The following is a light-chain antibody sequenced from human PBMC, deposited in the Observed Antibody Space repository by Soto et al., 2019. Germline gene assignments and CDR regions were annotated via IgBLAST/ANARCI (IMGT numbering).Light chain of an antibody. Sequence: QLVLTQPASVSGSPGQSITISCTGTTSDVGGYDFVSWYQQHPGKAPKLIIYEVSNRPSGVSNRFSASKSGNTASLTISGLQAEDEADYFCTSYSSSNNFDVVFGGGTKLTVL. V-gene: IGLV2-14*01. CDR2: EVS. CDR3: TSYSSSNNFDVV. J-gene: IGLJ2*01. CDR1: TSDVGGYDF.